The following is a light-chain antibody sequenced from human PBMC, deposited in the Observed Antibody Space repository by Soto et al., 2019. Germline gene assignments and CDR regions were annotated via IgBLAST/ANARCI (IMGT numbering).Light chain of an antibody. Sequence: IVLTQSPGTLSLSPGEIATLSCRASQSVSSSYLAWYQQKPGQAPRLLIYGASSRATGIPDRFSGSVSGTDFTLTISRLETEELAVYDGQQYGSSSFTFGPGTKVDIK. V-gene: IGKV3-20*01. CDR3: QQYGSSSFT. CDR2: GAS. J-gene: IGKJ3*01. CDR1: QSVSSSY.